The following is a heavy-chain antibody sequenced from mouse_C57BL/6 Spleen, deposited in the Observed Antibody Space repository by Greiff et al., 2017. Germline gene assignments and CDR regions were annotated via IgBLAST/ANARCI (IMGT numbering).Heavy chain of an antibody. Sequence: EVKLVESGGGLVKPGGSLKLSCAASGFTFSSYTMSWVRQTPEKRLEWVATLSGGGGNIYYPDSVKGRFTISRDNAKNTLYLQMSSLRSEDTALYYCARHGDPACYFDYWGQGTTLTVSS. CDR3: ARHGDPACYFDY. J-gene: IGHJ2*01. V-gene: IGHV5-9*01. CDR1: GFTFSSYT. CDR2: LSGGGGNI. D-gene: IGHD3-3*01.